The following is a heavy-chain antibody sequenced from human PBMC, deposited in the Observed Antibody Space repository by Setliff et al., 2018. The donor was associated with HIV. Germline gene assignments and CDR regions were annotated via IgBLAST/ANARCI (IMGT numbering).Heavy chain of an antibody. D-gene: IGHD5-12*01. CDR1: GFTFSSYG. Sequence: LRLSCAASGFTFSSYGMNWVRQAPGKGLEWVSSISSSSSYLYYAESVKGRFTISRDNAKNSLYLQMNSLRAEDTAVYFCATLPAAIVATTYYFDYWGQGTLVTVSS. V-gene: IGHV3-21*01. J-gene: IGHJ4*02. CDR3: ATLPAAIVATTYYFDY. CDR2: ISSSSSYL.